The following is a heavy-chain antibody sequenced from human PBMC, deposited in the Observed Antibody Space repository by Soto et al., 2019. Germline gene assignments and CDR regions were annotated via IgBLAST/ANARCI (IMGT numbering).Heavy chain of an antibody. CDR1: GFSFSDYG. Sequence: ESGGGVVQPGTSLRLSCAASGFSFSDYGMHWVRQAPGKGLEWLTIIWFDASHEYYADSVKGRFTISRDNSNNTLYLQLNSLTADDTAVYFCARDQGRATADGPLGNGLDVWGQVTAVTVSS. D-gene: IGHD6-13*01. CDR2: IWFDASHE. J-gene: IGHJ6*02. V-gene: IGHV3-33*01. CDR3: ARDQGRATADGPLGNGLDV.